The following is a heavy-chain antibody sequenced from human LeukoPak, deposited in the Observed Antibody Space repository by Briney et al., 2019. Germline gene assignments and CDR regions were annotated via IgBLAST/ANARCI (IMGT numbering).Heavy chain of an antibody. CDR1: GYTFTSYY. D-gene: IGHD6-19*01. CDR2: INPSGGST. Sequence: ASVKVSCKASGYTFTSYYMHWVRQAPGQGLEWMGIINPSGGSTSYAQKFQGRVTMNRDTSTRTVYMELGSLRSEDTAVYYCARGAPTYSSGWSNWFDPWGQGTLVTVSS. J-gene: IGHJ5*02. V-gene: IGHV1-46*01. CDR3: ARGAPTYSSGWSNWFDP.